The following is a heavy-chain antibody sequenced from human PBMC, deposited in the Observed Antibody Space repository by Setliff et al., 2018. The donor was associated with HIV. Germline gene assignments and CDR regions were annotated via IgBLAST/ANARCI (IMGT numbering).Heavy chain of an antibody. V-gene: IGHV1-46*01. CDR3: ARDDHYYDSGSYYSDWYFDL. J-gene: IGHJ2*01. CDR2: ITPSGGTT. D-gene: IGHD3-10*01. CDR1: GFTLTFYY. Sequence: ASVKVSCKASGFTLTFYYMHWVRQAPGQGLEWMGTITPSGGTTSYAQKFQGRVTMTRDTSTSTVYMELSSLRSEDTAVYYCARDDHYYDSGSYYSDWYFDLWGRGTLVTVSS.